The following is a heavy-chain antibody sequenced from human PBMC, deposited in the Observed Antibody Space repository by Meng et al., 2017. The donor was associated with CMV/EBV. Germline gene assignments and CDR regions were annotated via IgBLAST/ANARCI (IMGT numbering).Heavy chain of an antibody. CDR3: TATHHSDSSGKY. J-gene: IGHJ4*02. Sequence: EVQLVESGGDSVKPGGSLRLSCAASGFSFSPTWMSWIRQAPGKGLEWVGRIKSKYAGGTSGYAAPVTGRFSISRDDSINTLYLQMNSLKTEDTAVYYCTATHHSDSSGKYWGQGTLVTVSS. CDR2: IKSKYAGGTS. D-gene: IGHD3-22*01. CDR1: GFSFSPTW. V-gene: IGHV3-15*01.